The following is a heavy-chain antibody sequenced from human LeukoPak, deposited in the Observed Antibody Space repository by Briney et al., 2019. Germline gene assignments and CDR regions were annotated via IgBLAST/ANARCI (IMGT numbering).Heavy chain of an antibody. V-gene: IGHV3-23*01. J-gene: IGHJ4*02. CDR1: GFTFSSYA. CDR2: ISGSGGST. Sequence: GGSLRLSCAASGFTFSSYAMSWVRQAPGKGLEWVSAISGSGGSTYYADSVKGRFTISRDNSKNTLYLQMNSLRAEDTAVYYCAKGVTYYYDSTALNWGQGTLVTVSS. CDR3: AKGVTYYYDSTALN. D-gene: IGHD3-22*01.